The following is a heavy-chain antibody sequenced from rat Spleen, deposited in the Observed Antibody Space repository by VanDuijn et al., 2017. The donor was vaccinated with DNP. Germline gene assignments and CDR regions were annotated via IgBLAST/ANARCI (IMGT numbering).Heavy chain of an antibody. D-gene: IGHD1-9*01. CDR3: ASDILRVLH. V-gene: IGHV6-6*01. CDR2: IKPKSNNYAT. Sequence: EVQVLESGGGLVQPGNSLKLSCATSGFTFSTAWMYWYRQFPEKRLEWIARIKPKSNNYATDYTESVKGRFTISRDDSKSSIYLQMNKLESEDTAIYYCASDILRVLHWGQGVMVTVSS. CDR1: GFTFSTAW. J-gene: IGHJ2*01.